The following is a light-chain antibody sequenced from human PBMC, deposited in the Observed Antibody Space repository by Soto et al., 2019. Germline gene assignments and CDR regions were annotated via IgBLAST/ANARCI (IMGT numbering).Light chain of an antibody. Sequence: EIVLTQSPATLSLSPGERATLSCRASQSVSSYLAWYQQKPGQAPRLLIYDASNRATGIPARFSGSGSGTDFTLTISSLEPEDFAVDYCQQRSSWPPWTFGQGTKVDIK. CDR3: QQRSSWPPWT. CDR2: DAS. V-gene: IGKV3-11*01. CDR1: QSVSSY. J-gene: IGKJ1*01.